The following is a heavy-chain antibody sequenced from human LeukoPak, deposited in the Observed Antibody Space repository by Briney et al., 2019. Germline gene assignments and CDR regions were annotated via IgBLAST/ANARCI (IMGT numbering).Heavy chain of an antibody. CDR1: GYTFTGYY. J-gene: IGHJ4*02. CDR2: INPNSGGT. Sequence: ASVKVSCKASGYTFTGYYMHWVRQAPGQGLEWMGWINPNSGGTNYAQKFQGRVTMTRDTSISTAYMELSRLRSDDTAVYYCARDGRDISSWQGTFDYWGQGTLVTVSS. D-gene: IGHD6-13*01. CDR3: ARDGRDISSWQGTFDY. V-gene: IGHV1-2*02.